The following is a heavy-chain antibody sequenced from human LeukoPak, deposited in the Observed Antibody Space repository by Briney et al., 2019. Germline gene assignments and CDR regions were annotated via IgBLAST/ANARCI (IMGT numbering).Heavy chain of an antibody. CDR3: AKDVRAAGPNDTFDY. CDR1: GFTVSSNY. CDR2: IYSGGST. Sequence: PGGSLRLSCAASGFTVSSNYMSWVRQAPGKGLEWVSVIYSGGSTYYADSVKGRFTISRDNSKNTLYLQMNSLRAEDTAVYYCAKDVRAAGPNDTFDYWGQGTLVTVSS. D-gene: IGHD6-13*01. J-gene: IGHJ4*02. V-gene: IGHV3-66*01.